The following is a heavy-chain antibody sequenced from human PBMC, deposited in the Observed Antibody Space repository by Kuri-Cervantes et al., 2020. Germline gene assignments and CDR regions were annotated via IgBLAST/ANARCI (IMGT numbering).Heavy chain of an antibody. J-gene: IGHJ2*01. CDR1: GYTFTSYA. Sequence: ASVKVSCKASGYTFTSYAMHWVRQAPGQRLEWMGWINAGNGNTKYSQKFQGRVTITRDTSTSTVYMELSSLRSEDTAVFYCARGGDDYLGYFDLWGRGTLVTVSS. V-gene: IGHV1-3*01. CDR3: ARGGDDYLGYFDL. D-gene: IGHD5-24*01. CDR2: INAGNGNT.